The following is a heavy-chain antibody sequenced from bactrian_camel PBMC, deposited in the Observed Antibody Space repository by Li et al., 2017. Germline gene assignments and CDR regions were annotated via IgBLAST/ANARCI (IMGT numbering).Heavy chain of an antibody. V-gene: IGHV3S40*01. CDR3: AANSVCLPATIATVDSVTEYGY. CDR1: GFTFSRYD. Sequence: VQLVESGGGLVQPGGSLRLSCAASGFTFSRYDMSWGRQAPGKGLEWVSQIASGGVSTYYADSVKGRFTISKDYAKNTLYLQMDSLKPEDTAMYYCAANSVCLPATIATVDSVTEYGYWGQGTQVTVS. J-gene: IGHJ4*01. D-gene: IGHD4*01. CDR2: IASGGVST.